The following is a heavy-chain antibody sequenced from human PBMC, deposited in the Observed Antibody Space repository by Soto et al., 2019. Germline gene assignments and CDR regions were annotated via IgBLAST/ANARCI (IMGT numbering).Heavy chain of an antibody. Sequence: QITLKESGPTLVKPTQTLTLTCTFSGFSLSTSGVSVGWIRQPPGKALERLALIYWDDDNRYSPSLKSRLTITKDTSKNQVVLTMTDMDPVDTATYYCAHSRWSYYFDYWGQGTLVTVSS. CDR2: IYWDDDN. V-gene: IGHV2-5*02. D-gene: IGHD2-8*01. CDR1: GFSLSTSGVS. CDR3: AHSRWSYYFDY. J-gene: IGHJ4*02.